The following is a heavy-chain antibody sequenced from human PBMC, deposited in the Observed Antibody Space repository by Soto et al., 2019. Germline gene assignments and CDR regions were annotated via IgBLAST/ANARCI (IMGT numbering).Heavy chain of an antibody. V-gene: IGHV4-31*03. D-gene: IGHD3-22*01. Sequence: QVQLQESGPGLVKPSQTLSLTCTVSGGSISSGGYYWSWIRQHPGKGLEWIGYIYYSGSTYYNPSLESRVTISVDTSKHQFSLKLSSVTAADTAVYYCARDSTLAYYDSSGLFDYWGQGTLVTVSS. CDR1: GGSISSGGYY. CDR2: IYYSGST. CDR3: ARDSTLAYYDSSGLFDY. J-gene: IGHJ4*02.